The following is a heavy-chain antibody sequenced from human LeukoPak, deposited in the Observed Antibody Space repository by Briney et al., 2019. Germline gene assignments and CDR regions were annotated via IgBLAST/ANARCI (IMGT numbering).Heavy chain of an antibody. D-gene: IGHD1-14*01. J-gene: IGHJ4*02. CDR2: ISYDGGDK. V-gene: IGHV3-30-3*01. CDR1: GFTFSSYA. Sequence: GGSLRLSCAASGFTFSSYAIHWVRQAPGKGLEWAAFISYDGGDKRYAESVKGRITISRDNSRKTLYLQMHSLGPEDTAIYYCARDLSERYSIDYWGQGTLVTVSS. CDR3: ARDLSERYSIDY.